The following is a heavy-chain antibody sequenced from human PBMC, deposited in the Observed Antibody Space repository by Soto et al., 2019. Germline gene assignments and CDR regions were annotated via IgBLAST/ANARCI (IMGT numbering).Heavy chain of an antibody. CDR3: ARDKGRRYSSSWYWYFQH. V-gene: IGHV3-66*01. CDR2: IYSGGST. D-gene: IGHD6-13*01. Sequence: GGSLRLSCAASGFTVSSNYMSWVRQAPGKGLEWVSVIYSGGSTYYTDSVKGRFTISRDNSKNTLYLQMNSLRAEDTAVYYCARDKGRRYSSSWYWYFQHWGQGTLVTVSS. J-gene: IGHJ1*01. CDR1: GFTVSSNY.